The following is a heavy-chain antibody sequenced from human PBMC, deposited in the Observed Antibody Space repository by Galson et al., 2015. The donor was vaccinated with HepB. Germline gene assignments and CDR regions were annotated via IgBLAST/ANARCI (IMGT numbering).Heavy chain of an antibody. V-gene: IGHV1-2*02. CDR2: MNPNGGDT. J-gene: IGHJ4*02. CDR3: ARDGGFDC. D-gene: IGHD3-10*01. Sequence: SVKVSCKASGYTFTGYYMHWVRQAPGQGLEWMGWMNPNGGDTKYAQKFQGRVTMTRDTSINTAYMELNSLRSDDTAVYYCARDGGFDCWGQGTLVTVSS. CDR1: GYTFTGYY.